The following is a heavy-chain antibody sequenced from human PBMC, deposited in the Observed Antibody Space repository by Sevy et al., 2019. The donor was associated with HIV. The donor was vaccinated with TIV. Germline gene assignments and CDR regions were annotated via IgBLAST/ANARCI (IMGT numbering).Heavy chain of an antibody. J-gene: IGHJ4*02. CDR1: GFTSSSYT. V-gene: IGHV3-48*02. Sequence: GGSLRLSCAASGFTSSSYTMNWVRQAPGKGLEWVSYISTSSSTIYYADSVKGRFTISRDNAKNSLYLQMNSLRDEDTAVYFCARRFNIVGATHFDYWGQGTLVTVSS. D-gene: IGHD1-26*01. CDR2: ISTSSSTI. CDR3: ARRFNIVGATHFDY.